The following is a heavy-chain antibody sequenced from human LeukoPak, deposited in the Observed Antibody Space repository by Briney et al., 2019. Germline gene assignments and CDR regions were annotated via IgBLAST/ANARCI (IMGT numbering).Heavy chain of an antibody. D-gene: IGHD5-24*01. CDR3: ARDTGGGWLQFGV. Sequence: SETLSLTCTVSGGSISSYYWSWIRQPPGKGLEWIGYIYYSGSTNYNPSLKSRVTISVDTSKNQFSLKLSSVTAADTAVYYCARDTGGGWLQFGVWGQGTLVTVSS. CDR1: GGSISSYY. CDR2: IYYSGST. J-gene: IGHJ4*02. V-gene: IGHV4-59*01.